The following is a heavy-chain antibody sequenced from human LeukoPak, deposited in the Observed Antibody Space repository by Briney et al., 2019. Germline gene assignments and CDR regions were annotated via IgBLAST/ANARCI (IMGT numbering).Heavy chain of an antibody. CDR1: GGSFSGYY. D-gene: IGHD6-19*01. CDR2: INHSGST. V-gene: IGHV4-34*01. CDR3: ASTVTSSGWHGGPSTGMVV. Sequence: SETLSLTCAVYGGSFSGYYWSWIRQPPGKGLEWIGEINHSGSTNYNPSLKSRVTISVDTSKNQFSLKLSSVTAADTAVYYCASTVTSSGWHGGPSTGMVVWGQGTTVTVSS. J-gene: IGHJ6*02.